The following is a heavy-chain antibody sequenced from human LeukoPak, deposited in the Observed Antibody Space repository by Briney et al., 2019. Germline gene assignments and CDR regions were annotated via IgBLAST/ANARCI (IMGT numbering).Heavy chain of an antibody. Sequence: ASVKVSCKASGYTFTSYYMHWVRQAPGQGLEWMGWMNPNSGNTGYAQKFQGRVTMTRNASISTAYMELSSLRSEDTAVYYCARLLSRLSWVDPWGQGILVTVSS. D-gene: IGHD2-15*01. CDR1: GYTFTSYY. CDR3: ARLLSRLSWVDP. CDR2: MNPNSGNT. V-gene: IGHV1-8*02. J-gene: IGHJ5*02.